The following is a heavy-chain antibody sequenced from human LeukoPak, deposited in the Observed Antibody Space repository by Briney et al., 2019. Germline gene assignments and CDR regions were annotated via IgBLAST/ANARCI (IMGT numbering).Heavy chain of an antibody. J-gene: IGHJ5*02. CDR3: ARGRSSWPARFDH. CDR2: ISYSGST. D-gene: IGHD6-13*01. V-gene: IGHV4-59*01. Sequence: SETLSLTCTVSGGSISSYYWSWIRQPPGKGLEWIGYISYSGSTNYNPSLESRVTMSVDTSKNQFSVRLSSVTAADTAVYYCARGRSSWPARFDHWGQGTLVTVSS. CDR1: GGSISSYY.